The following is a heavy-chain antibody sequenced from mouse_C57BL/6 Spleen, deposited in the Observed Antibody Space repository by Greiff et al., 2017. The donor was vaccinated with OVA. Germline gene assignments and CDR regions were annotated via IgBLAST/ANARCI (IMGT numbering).Heavy chain of an antibody. D-gene: IGHD2-3*01. CDR1: GFTFSDYG. CDR3: ARGIYDGYYGNY. V-gene: IGHV5-17*01. CDR2: ISSGSSTI. J-gene: IGHJ2*01. Sequence: EVKLVESGGGLVKPGGSLKLSCAASGFTFSDYGMHWVRQAPEKGLEWVAYISSGSSTIYYADTVKGRFTISRDNAKNTLFLQMTSLRSEDTAMYYCARGIYDGYYGNYWGQGTTLTVSS.